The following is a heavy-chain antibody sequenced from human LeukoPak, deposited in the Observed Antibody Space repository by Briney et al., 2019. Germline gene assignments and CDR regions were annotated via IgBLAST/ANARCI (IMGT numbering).Heavy chain of an antibody. Sequence: SETLSLTCTVSGGSISTTTYYWGWIRQPPGKGLEWISTVYDGGSTYYSPSLKSRVTISEHTSKTQFSLRLSYVTAADTAVYYCARHRRHFDFSTGYYAGPVDVWGQGTRVTVSS. J-gene: IGHJ3*01. CDR3: ARHRRHFDFSTGYYAGPVDV. D-gene: IGHD3/OR15-3a*01. V-gene: IGHV4-39*01. CDR1: GGSISTTTYY. CDR2: VYDGGST.